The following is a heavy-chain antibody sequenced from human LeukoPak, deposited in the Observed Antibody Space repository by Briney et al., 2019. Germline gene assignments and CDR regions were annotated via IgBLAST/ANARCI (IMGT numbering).Heavy chain of an antibody. D-gene: IGHD1-14*01. CDR3: AREVWGPEY. J-gene: IGHJ4*02. CDR1: GFTFTKYW. V-gene: IGHV3-7*01. CDR2: IKQDGSDK. Sequence: HPGGSLRLSCAASGFTFTKYWMTWVRQAPGKGLEWVGNIKQDGSDKNYMDSVKGRFTISRDNTKNSVYLQMSSLRAEDTTVYYCAREVWGPEYWGQGALVTVSS.